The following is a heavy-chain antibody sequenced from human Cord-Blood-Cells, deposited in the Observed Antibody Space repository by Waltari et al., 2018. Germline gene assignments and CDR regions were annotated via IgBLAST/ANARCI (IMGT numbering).Heavy chain of an antibody. Sequence: QVQLQESGPGLVKPSETLSLTCTVSGYSISSGYYWGWIRQPPGKGLEWIGSIYHSGSTHYNPSLKSRVTISVDTSKNQFSLKLSSVTAADTAVYYCARLGSSYYYYYGMDVWGQGTTVTVSS. J-gene: IGHJ6*02. CDR2: IYHSGST. D-gene: IGHD2-15*01. CDR3: ARLGSSYYYYYGMDV. CDR1: GYSISSGYY. V-gene: IGHV4-38-2*02.